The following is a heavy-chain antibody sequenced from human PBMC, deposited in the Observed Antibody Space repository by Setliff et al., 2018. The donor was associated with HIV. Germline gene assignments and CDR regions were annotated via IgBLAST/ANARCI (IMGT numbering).Heavy chain of an antibody. CDR2: ISWNRGNI. CDR1: GFTFDDYA. CDR3: AKDGTYGDYTGSFDI. V-gene: IGHV3-9*01. J-gene: IGHJ3*02. D-gene: IGHD4-17*01. Sequence: PGGSLRLSCAASGFTFDDYAMHWVRQAPGKGLEWVSGISWNRGNIGYADSVKGRFTISRDNAKNSLYLQMNSLRAEDTALYYCAKDGTYGDYTGSFDIWGQGTMVTVS.